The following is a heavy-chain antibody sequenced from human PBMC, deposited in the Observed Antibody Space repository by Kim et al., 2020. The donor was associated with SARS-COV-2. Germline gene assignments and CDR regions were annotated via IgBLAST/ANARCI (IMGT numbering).Heavy chain of an antibody. CDR2: GSDGST. V-gene: IGHV3-23*01. D-gene: IGHD3-9*01. Sequence: GSDGSTYYADSVRGRFTISRDNSKNTLDLQINSLRAEDTAVYVCAKLTDHWGQGTLVTVSS. J-gene: IGHJ4*02. CDR3: AKLTDH.